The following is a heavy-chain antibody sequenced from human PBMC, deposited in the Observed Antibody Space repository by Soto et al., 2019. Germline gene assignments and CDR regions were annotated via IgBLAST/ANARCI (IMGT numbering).Heavy chain of an antibody. V-gene: IGHV4-59*01. D-gene: IGHD3-10*01. CDR1: GGSISSYC. CDR2: IYYRGST. J-gene: IGHJ5*02. Sequence: SETLCLPYTVSGGSISSYCWSWIRQHPGKGLEWIGYIYYRGSTNYNPSLKSRVTQSVDTTTTVFSLTLSSVTAADTALYYRGRLFDVLLRRGESQRWFDPWGQGTLLSVSS. CDR3: GRLFDVLLRRGESQRWFDP.